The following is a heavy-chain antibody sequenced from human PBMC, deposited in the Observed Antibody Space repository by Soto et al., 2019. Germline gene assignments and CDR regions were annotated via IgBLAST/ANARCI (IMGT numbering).Heavy chain of an antibody. J-gene: IGHJ5*02. Sequence: QVQLQESGPGLVKPSETLSLTCTVSGGSISSYYWSWIRQPPGKGLEWIGYIYYSGSTNYNPSLKSRVTIXVXXSKNQFSLKLSSVTAADTAVYYCARGGGAAGFFDPWGQGTLVTVSS. CDR2: IYYSGST. CDR1: GGSISSYY. CDR3: ARGGGAAGFFDP. V-gene: IGHV4-59*08. D-gene: IGHD6-13*01.